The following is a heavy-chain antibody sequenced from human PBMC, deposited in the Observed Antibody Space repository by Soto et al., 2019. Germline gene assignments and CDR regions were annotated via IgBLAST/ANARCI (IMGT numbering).Heavy chain of an antibody. CDR3: ARDIVVVPAAIVWGEMFGHYYYGMDV. V-gene: IGHV1-18*01. J-gene: IGHJ6*02. D-gene: IGHD2-2*02. CDR1: GYTFASYD. Sequence: ASVKVSCKASGYTFASYDINWVRQATGQGLEWMGWMNPNNGNTNYAQKLQGRVTMTTDTSTSTAYMELRSPRSDDTAVYYCARDIVVVPAAIVWGEMFGHYYYGMDVWGQGTTVTAP. CDR2: MNPNNGNT.